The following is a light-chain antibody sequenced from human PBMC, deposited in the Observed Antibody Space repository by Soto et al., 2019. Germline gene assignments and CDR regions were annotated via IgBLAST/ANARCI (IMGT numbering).Light chain of an antibody. J-gene: IGKJ3*01. CDR3: QQYNNWTS. CDR2: GAS. CDR1: QSVSSN. Sequence: EIVMTQSPATLSVSPGERATLSCRASQSVSSNLAWYQQKPGQAPRLLIYGASTRATGIPARFSGSGSGTESTLTISSLQSEDFAVYYCQQYNNWTSFGPGTRVDIK. V-gene: IGKV3-15*01.